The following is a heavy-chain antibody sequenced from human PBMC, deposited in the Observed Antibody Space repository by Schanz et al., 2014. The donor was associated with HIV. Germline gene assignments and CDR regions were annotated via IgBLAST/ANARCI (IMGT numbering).Heavy chain of an antibody. CDR2: ITTPGDT. J-gene: IGHJ4*02. D-gene: IGHD6-13*01. Sequence: EVQLVESGGGLVQPGGSLRLSCAASGFTFRSYDMHWVRQASGKGLEWVSTITTPGDTYYAASVEGRFTISRENAKDSLYLQMNSLRAEDTAVYYCARGLTSSWFAPLDFWGLGTLVTVST. V-gene: IGHV3-13*01. CDR1: GFTFRSYD. CDR3: ARGLTSSWFAPLDF.